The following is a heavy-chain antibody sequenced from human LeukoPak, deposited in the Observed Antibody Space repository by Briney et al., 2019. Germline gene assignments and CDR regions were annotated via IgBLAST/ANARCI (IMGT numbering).Heavy chain of an antibody. V-gene: IGHV1-2*02. CDR2: INPNSGGT. J-gene: IGHJ5*02. Sequence: ASVKVSCKASGYTFTGYYMHWVRQAPGQGLEWMGWINPNSGGTNYAQKFQGRVTMTRDTSISTAYMELSRLRSDDTAVYYCARVPCRRITIFGVAKNWFDPWGQGTLVTVSS. D-gene: IGHD3-3*01. CDR1: GYTFTGYY. CDR3: ARVPCRRITIFGVAKNWFDP.